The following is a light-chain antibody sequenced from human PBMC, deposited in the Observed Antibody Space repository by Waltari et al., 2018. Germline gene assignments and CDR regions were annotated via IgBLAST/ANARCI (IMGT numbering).Light chain of an antibody. V-gene: IGLV2-14*03. CDR3: SSYTTTSTVL. J-gene: IGLJ2*01. CDR1: SSAVGDDKY. Sequence: QSALTQPASVSGSPGKSIIISCTGTSSAVGDDKYVSWYQQHPGKAPNLMIYEVSNRPSGVSDRFSGSKSGNTASLTISGLQADDEAAYYCSSYTTTSTVLFGGGTELTVL. CDR2: EVS.